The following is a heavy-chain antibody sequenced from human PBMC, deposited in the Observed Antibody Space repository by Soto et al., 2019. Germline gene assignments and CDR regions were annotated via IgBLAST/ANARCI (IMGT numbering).Heavy chain of an antibody. D-gene: IGHD3-3*02. CDR1: GFTFSAYE. Sequence: LRLSCAASGFTFSAYEMNWVRQAPGKGLEWVSYISSSGNTIYYADSVKGRFTISRDNAKNSPFLQMNSLRVEDTAFYYCARSPFLECNWAQGTLVTVSS. CDR3: ARSPFLECN. CDR2: ISSSGNTI. V-gene: IGHV3-48*03. J-gene: IGHJ4*02.